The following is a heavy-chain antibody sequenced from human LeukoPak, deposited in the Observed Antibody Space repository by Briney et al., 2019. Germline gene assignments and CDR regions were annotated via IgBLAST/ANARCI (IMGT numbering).Heavy chain of an antibody. J-gene: IGHJ4*02. CDR1: GFTFSSYG. D-gene: IGHD3-16*01. Sequence: GGSLRLSCAASGFTFSSYGMHWVRQAPGKGLEWVAFIRYDGSNKYYADSVKGRFTISRDNSKNTLYLQMNSLRAEDTAVYYCAKIWDPVLNGDYWGQGTLVTVSS. V-gene: IGHV3-30*02. CDR3: AKIWDPVLNGDY. CDR2: IRYDGSNK.